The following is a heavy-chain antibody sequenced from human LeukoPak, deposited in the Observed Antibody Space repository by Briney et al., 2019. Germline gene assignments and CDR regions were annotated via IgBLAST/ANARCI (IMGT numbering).Heavy chain of an antibody. D-gene: IGHD3-10*01. CDR2: ISYDGSNK. CDR1: GFIFSSWG. CDR3: AKNRATDYYGSGSFPDN. J-gene: IGHJ4*02. Sequence: GGSLRLSCATSGFIFSSWGMHWVRQSPVKGLEWVAVISYDGSNKYYADSVKGRYTISRDNSKNTLYLQMNSLRVEDTAVYYCAKNRATDYYGSGSFPDNWGQGTLVTVSS. V-gene: IGHV3-30*18.